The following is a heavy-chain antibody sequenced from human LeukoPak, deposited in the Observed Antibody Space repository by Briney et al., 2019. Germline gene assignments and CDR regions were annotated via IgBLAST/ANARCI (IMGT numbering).Heavy chain of an antibody. J-gene: IGHJ4*02. CDR1: GYTITNYY. V-gene: IGHV1-46*01. CDR2: INPSGGSA. CDR3: ARGWDYGSGSYSPENDY. D-gene: IGHD3-10*01. Sequence: ASVKVSCKASGYTITNYYMHWVRQAPGQGLEWMGIINPSGGSARYAQKFQGRVTMTRDTSTSTLYMEVSSLRSEDTAVYYCARGWDYGSGSYSPENDYWGQGTLVTVSS.